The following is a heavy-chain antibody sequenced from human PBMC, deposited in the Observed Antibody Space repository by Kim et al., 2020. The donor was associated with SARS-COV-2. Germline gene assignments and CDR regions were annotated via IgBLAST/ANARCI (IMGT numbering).Heavy chain of an antibody. J-gene: IGHJ2*01. CDR1: GFTFGDYA. V-gene: IGHV3-9*01. CDR2: ISWNSGSI. Sequence: GGSLRLSCAASGFTFGDYAMHWVRQAPGKGLEWVSGISWNSGSIGYADSVKGRFTISRDNAKNSLYLQMNSLRAEDTALYYCAIFPRRIAVAVRWYFDLWGRGTLVTVSS. D-gene: IGHD6-19*01. CDR3: AIFPRRIAVAVRWYFDL.